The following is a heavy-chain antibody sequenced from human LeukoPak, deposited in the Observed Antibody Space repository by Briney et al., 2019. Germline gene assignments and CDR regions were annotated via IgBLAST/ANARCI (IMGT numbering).Heavy chain of an antibody. V-gene: IGHV4-4*07. J-gene: IGHJ4*02. Sequence: SETLSLTCTVSGGSISSYYWSWIRQPAGKGLEWIGRIYTSESTNYNPSLKSRVTMSVDTSKNQFSLKLSSVTAADTAMYYCTREAGNTQYFDYWGQGTLVTVSS. CDR3: TREAGNTQYFDY. CDR2: IYTSEST. CDR1: GGSISSYY. D-gene: IGHD1-1*01.